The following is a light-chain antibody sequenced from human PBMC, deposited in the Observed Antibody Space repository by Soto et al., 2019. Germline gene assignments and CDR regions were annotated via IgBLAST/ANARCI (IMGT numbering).Light chain of an antibody. CDR2: DSN. Sequence: QSVLTQPPSVSAPPGQRVTISCSGSSSNIGNNPVSWYQHVAGTAPKYVIYDSNKRPSGIPDRFSGSKSGTSATLGITGLPAGDEADYYCGTWDSSVSAWVFGGGTKLTVL. CDR3: GTWDSSVSAWV. J-gene: IGLJ3*02. V-gene: IGLV1-51*01. CDR1: SSNIGNNP.